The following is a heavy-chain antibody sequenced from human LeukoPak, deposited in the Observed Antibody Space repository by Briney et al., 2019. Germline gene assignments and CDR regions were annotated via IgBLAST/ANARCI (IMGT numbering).Heavy chain of an antibody. J-gene: IGHJ5*02. V-gene: IGHV4-59*01. CDR2: IYYSGST. D-gene: IGHD2-2*01. Sequence: PSETLSLTCTVSGGSISSYYWSWIRQPPGKGLEWIGYIYYSGSTNYNPSLKSRVTISVDTSKNQFSLKLSSVTAADTAVYYCARYGEYCSSTSCYGSAWFDPWGQGTLVTVSS. CDR1: GGSISSYY. CDR3: ARYGEYCSSTSCYGSAWFDP.